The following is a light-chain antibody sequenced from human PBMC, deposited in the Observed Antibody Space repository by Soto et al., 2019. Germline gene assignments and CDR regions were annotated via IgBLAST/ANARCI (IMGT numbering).Light chain of an antibody. Sequence: DIQMTQSPSSLSASVGDRVTITCQASQDTSNYLNWYQQKPGKAPKLLIYDASNLETEVPSRFSGSGSGTDFTFTISSLQPEDIATYYCQQYDNLPITFGQGTRLEIK. CDR1: QDTSNY. CDR2: DAS. CDR3: QQYDNLPIT. J-gene: IGKJ5*01. V-gene: IGKV1-33*01.